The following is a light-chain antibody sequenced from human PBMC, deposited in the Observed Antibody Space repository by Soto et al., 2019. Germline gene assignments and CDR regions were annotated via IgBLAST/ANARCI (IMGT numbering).Light chain of an antibody. J-gene: IGLJ1*01. CDR3: QSYESSLTGSV. Sequence: QSVLTQPPSVSGTPGQRVTISCTGSSSNIGAGYDVHWCQQLPGAAPKRLIFGNSNRPSGVPDRFSRSKSGTSASLALTGLQADDEADSYWQSYESSLTGSVFGKGTKVTVL. CDR2: GNS. V-gene: IGLV1-40*01. CDR1: SSNIGAGYD.